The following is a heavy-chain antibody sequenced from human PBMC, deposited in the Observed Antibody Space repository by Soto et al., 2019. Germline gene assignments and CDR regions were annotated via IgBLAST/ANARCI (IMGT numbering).Heavy chain of an antibody. Sequence: ASVKVSCKASGYTFTSYAMHWVRQAPGQRLEWMGWINAGNGNTKYSQKFQGRVTITRYTSASTAYMELSSLRSEDTAVYYCARAVAVAADFDYWGQGTLVTVSS. D-gene: IGHD6-19*01. CDR2: INAGNGNT. J-gene: IGHJ4*02. V-gene: IGHV1-3*01. CDR1: GYTFTSYA. CDR3: ARAVAVAADFDY.